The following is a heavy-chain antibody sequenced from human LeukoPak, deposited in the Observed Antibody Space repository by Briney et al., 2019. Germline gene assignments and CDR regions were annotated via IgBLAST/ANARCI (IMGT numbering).Heavy chain of an antibody. J-gene: IGHJ4*02. CDR3: ASTSRGVFGEFDY. CDR2: INHSGST. V-gene: IGHV4-34*01. CDR1: GGSFSGYY. D-gene: IGHD3-3*01. Sequence: SETLSLTCAVYGGSFSGYYWSWIRQPPGKGLEWIGEINHSGSTNYNPSLKSRVTISVDTSKNQFSLKLSSVTAADTAVYYCASTSRGVFGEFDYWGQGTLVTVSS.